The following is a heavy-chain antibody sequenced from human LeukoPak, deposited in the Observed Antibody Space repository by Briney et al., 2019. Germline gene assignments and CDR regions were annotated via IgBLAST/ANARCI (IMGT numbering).Heavy chain of an antibody. V-gene: IGHV3-23*01. CDR2: ISGSGGDT. CDR3: AAYYYDSSGYYIPG. D-gene: IGHD3-22*01. CDR1: GFTFSNYA. Sequence: QPGGSLRLSCAASGFTFSNYAMSWVRQAPGKGLEWVSGISGSGGDTYYADSVKGRFTISRDNAKNSLYLQMNSLRAEDTAVYYCAAYYYDSSGYYIPGGGQGTLVTVSS. J-gene: IGHJ4*02.